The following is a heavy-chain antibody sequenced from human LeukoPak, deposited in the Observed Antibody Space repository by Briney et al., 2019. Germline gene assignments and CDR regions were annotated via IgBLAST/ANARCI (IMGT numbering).Heavy chain of an antibody. J-gene: IGHJ4*02. CDR3: ARVTGGCSSTSCYGFHDY. CDR2: INPNSGGT. D-gene: IGHD2-2*01. CDR1: GYTFTGYY. Sequence: ASVKVSCKASGYTFTGYYMHWVRQAPGQGLEWMGWINPNSGGTNYAQKFQGRVTMTRDTSISTAYMELSRLRSDDTAVYYCARVTGGCSSTSCYGFHDYWGQGTLVTVSS. V-gene: IGHV1-2*02.